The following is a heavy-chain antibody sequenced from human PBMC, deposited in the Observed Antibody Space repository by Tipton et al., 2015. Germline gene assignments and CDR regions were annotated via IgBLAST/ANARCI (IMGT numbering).Heavy chain of an antibody. V-gene: IGHV4-31*03. Sequence: TLSLTCTVSGYSIRSDGYYWSWIRQHPGKDLEWIGYIHYGGSTYYNPSLRGRATISVDTFENQFSLKLTSLTAADTAVYYCARDAYNSTFFDYWGQGTLVTVSS. CDR2: IHYGGST. CDR3: ARDAYNSTFFDY. D-gene: IGHD5-24*01. CDR1: GYSIRSDGYY. J-gene: IGHJ4*02.